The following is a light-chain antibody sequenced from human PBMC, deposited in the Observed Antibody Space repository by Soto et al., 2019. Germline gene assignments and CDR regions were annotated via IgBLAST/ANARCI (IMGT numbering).Light chain of an antibody. CDR1: QSISSW. J-gene: IGKJ4*01. CDR2: KAS. CDR3: QQYNSYSPLT. V-gene: IGKV1-5*03. Sequence: IHMTHSPSTLSASVLYRVTITCLSSQSISSWLAWYQQKPGKAPKLLIYKASGLESGVPSRFSGSGSGTDFTLTISSLQPDDFATYYCQQYNSYSPLTFGGGTKVDIK.